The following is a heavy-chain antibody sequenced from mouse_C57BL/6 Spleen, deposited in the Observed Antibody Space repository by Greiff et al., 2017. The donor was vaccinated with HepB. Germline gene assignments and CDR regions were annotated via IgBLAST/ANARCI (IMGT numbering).Heavy chain of an antibody. CDR2: INPSSGYT. Sequence: QVQLQQSGAELARPGASVKMSCKASGYTFTSYTMHWVKQRPGQGLEWIGYINPSSGYTKYNQKFKDKATLTADKSSSTAYMQLSSLTSEDSAVYYCARSEGQLSWFAYWGQGTLVTVSA. CDR3: ARSEGQLSWFAY. CDR1: GYTFTSYT. D-gene: IGHD4-1*02. V-gene: IGHV1-4*01. J-gene: IGHJ3*01.